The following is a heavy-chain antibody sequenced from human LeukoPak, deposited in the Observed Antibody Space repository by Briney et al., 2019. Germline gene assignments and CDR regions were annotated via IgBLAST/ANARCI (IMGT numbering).Heavy chain of an antibody. CDR1: GFTFSSYS. Sequence: PGGSLRLSCVASGFTFSSYSMNWVRQAPGKGLEWVSSISSSSYIYYADSVKGRFTISRDNAKNSLYLQMNSLRAEDTAVYYCARDYYDFWSGYYTHYYYYYYMDVRGKGTTVTVSS. CDR3: ARDYYDFWSGYYTHYYYYYYMDV. CDR2: ISSSSYI. J-gene: IGHJ6*03. V-gene: IGHV3-21*01. D-gene: IGHD3-3*01.